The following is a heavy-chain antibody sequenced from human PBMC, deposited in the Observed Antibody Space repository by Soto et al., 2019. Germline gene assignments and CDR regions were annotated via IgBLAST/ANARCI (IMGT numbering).Heavy chain of an antibody. J-gene: IGHJ4*02. CDR1: GFTFSSYA. D-gene: IGHD2-8*01. CDR2: ISGSGNYI. CDR3: ARDMEFCTNGLCYWFDY. V-gene: IGHV3-21*01. Sequence: EVKLVESGGGLVKPGGSLRLSCAASGFTFSSYAMNWVRQAPGKGLEWVSSISGSGNYIYYADSVKGRFTFSRDNAKNSLYLHMNRLRAEDTAVYYCARDMEFCTNGLCYWFDYWGQGTLVTVSS.